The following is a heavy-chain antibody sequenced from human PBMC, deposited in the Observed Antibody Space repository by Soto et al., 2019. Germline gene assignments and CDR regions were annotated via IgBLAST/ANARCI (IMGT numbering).Heavy chain of an antibody. J-gene: IGHJ6*02. Sequence: GGSLRLSCAASGFTFDDYAMHWVRQAPGKGLEWVSSISWNSGSIGYADSVEGRFTISRDNAKNSLYLQMNSLRAEDTALYYCAKDIGIAAAVYYYYGMDVWGQGTTVTVSS. V-gene: IGHV3-9*01. CDR1: GFTFDDYA. CDR2: ISWNSGSI. D-gene: IGHD6-13*01. CDR3: AKDIGIAAAVYYYYGMDV.